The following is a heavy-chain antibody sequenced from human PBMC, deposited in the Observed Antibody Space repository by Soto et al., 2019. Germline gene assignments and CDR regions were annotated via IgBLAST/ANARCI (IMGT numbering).Heavy chain of an antibody. CDR3: ARAYDSSGYSDY. J-gene: IGHJ4*02. V-gene: IGHV4-31*03. Sequence: PSETLSLTCTVSGGSIISGGHYWSWIRQHPGKGLEWIGYIYYSGSTYYNPSLKSRVTISVDTSKNQFSLKLSSVTAADTAVYYCARAYDSSGYSDYWGQGTSVTVSS. D-gene: IGHD3-22*01. CDR2: IYYSGST. CDR1: GGSIISGGHY.